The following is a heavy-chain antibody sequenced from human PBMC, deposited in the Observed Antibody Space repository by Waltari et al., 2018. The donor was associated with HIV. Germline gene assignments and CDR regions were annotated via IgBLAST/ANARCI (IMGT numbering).Heavy chain of an antibody. Sequence: QVQLVQSGAEVKKPGASVKVSCKASGYTFTSYGISRVRSPPRQGLDGMGWVSAYNGNTNYAQKLQGRVTMTTDTATSTAYMELRILRSDDTAVYYCARDQRKGYCSCGSCYSPAFDIWGQGTMVTDSS. D-gene: IGHD2-15*01. V-gene: IGHV1-18*01. CDR1: GYTFTSYG. CDR2: VSAYNGNT. CDR3: ARDQRKGYCSCGSCYSPAFDI. J-gene: IGHJ3*02.